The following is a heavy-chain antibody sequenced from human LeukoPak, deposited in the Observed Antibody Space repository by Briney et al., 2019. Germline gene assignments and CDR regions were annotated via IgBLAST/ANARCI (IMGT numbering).Heavy chain of an antibody. CDR2: VRNKPNGYTT. Sequence: GGSLRLSCAASGFSISDHYMDWVRQAPGKGLEWVGRVRNKPNGYTTDYGTSVKGRFTISRDDSKSSLYLQMNSLPREDTAVYYCTRVRHGDYFDYWGQGTLVSVSS. D-gene: IGHD4-17*01. V-gene: IGHV3-72*01. J-gene: IGHJ4*02. CDR1: GFSISDHY. CDR3: TRVRHGDYFDY.